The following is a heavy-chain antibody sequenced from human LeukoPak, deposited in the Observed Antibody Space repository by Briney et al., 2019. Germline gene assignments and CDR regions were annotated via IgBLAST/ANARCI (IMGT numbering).Heavy chain of an antibody. Sequence: ASVKVSCKASGYTFTGYYMHWVRQAPGQGLEWMGWINPNSGGTNYAQKFQGRVTMTRDTSISTAYMDLSRLRSDDTAVYYCARGLVDTAMAPNDYWGQGTLVTVSS. D-gene: IGHD5-18*01. CDR2: INPNSGGT. V-gene: IGHV1-2*02. CDR1: GYTFTGYY. J-gene: IGHJ4*02. CDR3: ARGLVDTAMAPNDY.